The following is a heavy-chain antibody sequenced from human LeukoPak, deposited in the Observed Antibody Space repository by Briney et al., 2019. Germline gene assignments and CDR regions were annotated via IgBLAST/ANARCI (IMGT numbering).Heavy chain of an antibody. V-gene: IGHV1-69*05. Sequence: XVKVSCKASGGTFSSYAMSWVRQAPGQGLEWMGRIIPIFGTANYAQKFQGRVTITTDESTSTAYMELSSLRSEDTAVYYCASRVTSAFDIWGQGTMVTVSS. J-gene: IGHJ3*02. CDR3: ASRVTSAFDI. CDR2: IIPIFGTA. D-gene: IGHD3-16*01. CDR1: GGTFSSYA.